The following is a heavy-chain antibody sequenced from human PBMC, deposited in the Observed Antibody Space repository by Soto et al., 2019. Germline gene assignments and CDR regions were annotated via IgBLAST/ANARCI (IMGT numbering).Heavy chain of an antibody. CDR1: GYTLTELS. V-gene: IGHV1-24*01. Sequence: GASVKVSCKVSGYTLTELSIHWVRQAPGKGLEWMGGFDPEDGETVYAQKFQGRVTMTEDTSTDTAYMELSSLRSEDTAMYYCALAAAGLRGWDYYYGMDVWGQGTTVTVSS. D-gene: IGHD6-13*01. J-gene: IGHJ6*02. CDR3: ALAAAGLRGWDYYYGMDV. CDR2: FDPEDGET.